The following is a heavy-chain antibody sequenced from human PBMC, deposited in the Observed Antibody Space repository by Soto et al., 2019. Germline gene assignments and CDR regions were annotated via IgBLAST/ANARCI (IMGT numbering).Heavy chain of an antibody. V-gene: IGHV4-34*01. CDR1: GGSFSGYY. CDR3: ARGGYCSGGSCYSLDY. CDR2: INHSGST. Sequence: TLSLTCAVYGGSFSGYYWSWIRQPPGKGLEWIGEINHSGSTNYNPSLKSRVTISVDTSKNQFSLKLSSVTAADTAVYYCARGGYCSGGSCYSLDYWGQGTLVTVSS. J-gene: IGHJ4*02. D-gene: IGHD2-15*01.